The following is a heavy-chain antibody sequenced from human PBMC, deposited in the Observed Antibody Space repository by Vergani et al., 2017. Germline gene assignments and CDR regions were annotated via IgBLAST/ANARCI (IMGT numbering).Heavy chain of an antibody. CDR2: IYHSGST. V-gene: IGHV4-38-2*02. CDR1: GYSISSGYY. J-gene: IGHJ6*03. CDR3: AKVNGDYYYYYMDV. Sequence: QVQLQESGPGLVKPSETLSLTCTVSGYSISSGYYWGWIRQPPGKGLEWIGSIYHSGSTYYNPSLKSRVTISVDTSKNQFSLKRSSVTAADTAVYYCAKVNGDYYYYYMDVWGKGTTVTVYS. D-gene: IGHD7-27*01.